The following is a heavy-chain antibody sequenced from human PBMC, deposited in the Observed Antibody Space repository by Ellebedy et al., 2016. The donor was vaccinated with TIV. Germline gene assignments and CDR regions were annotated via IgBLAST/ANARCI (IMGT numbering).Heavy chain of an antibody. J-gene: IGHJ2*01. Sequence: MPSETLSLTCTVSGGSISSGGYYWSWIRQPPGKGLEWIGYIYYSGSTNYNPSLKSRVTISVDTSKNQFSLKLSSVTAADTAVYYCARRPATYYYDSSGYPSYWYFDLWGRGTLVTVSS. CDR3: ARRPATYYYDSSGYPSYWYFDL. V-gene: IGHV4-61*08. CDR1: GGSISSGGYY. CDR2: IYYSGST. D-gene: IGHD3-22*01.